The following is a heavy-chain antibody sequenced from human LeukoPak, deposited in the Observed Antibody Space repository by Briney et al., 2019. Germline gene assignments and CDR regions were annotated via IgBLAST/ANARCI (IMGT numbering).Heavy chain of an antibody. CDR3: ARALTYYYDSSGYLDY. J-gene: IGHJ4*02. CDR2: IIPILGIA. D-gene: IGHD3-22*01. CDR1: GCTFSSYT. V-gene: IGHV1-69*02. Sequence: ASVKVSCKASGCTFSSYTISWVRQAPGQGLEWMGRIIPILGIANYAQKFQGRVTITADKSTSTAYMELSSLRSEDTAVYYCARALTYYYDSSGYLDYWGQGTLVTVSS.